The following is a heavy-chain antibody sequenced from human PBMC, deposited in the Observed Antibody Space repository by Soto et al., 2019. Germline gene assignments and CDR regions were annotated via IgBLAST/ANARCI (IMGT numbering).Heavy chain of an antibody. V-gene: IGHV3-48*01. D-gene: IGHD3-9*01. J-gene: IGHJ4*02. CDR2: ISNDRT. Sequence: GGSLRLSCAASGFTFRDFSMNWVRQAPGKGLEWISYISNDRTQYADSVKGRFTISRDNAKNSLYLQMNSLSAEDAAVYYCVRDRDWSFDYWGQGTLVTVSS. CDR3: VRDRDWSFDY. CDR1: GFTFRDFS.